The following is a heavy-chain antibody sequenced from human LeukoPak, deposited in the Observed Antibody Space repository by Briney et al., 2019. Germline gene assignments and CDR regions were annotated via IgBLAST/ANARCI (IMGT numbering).Heavy chain of an antibody. D-gene: IGHD4-11*01. V-gene: IGHV3-7*01. CDR1: GFTFSSYW. CDR3: ARDPYRMLATVTTGVAFDI. CDR2: IKQDGSEK. Sequence: PGGSLRLSCAASGFTFSSYWMSWVRQAPGKGLEWVANIKQDGSEKYYVDSVKGRFTISRDNAKNSLYLQMNSLRAEDTAVYYCARDPYRMLATVTTGVAFDIWGQGTTVTVSS. J-gene: IGHJ3*02.